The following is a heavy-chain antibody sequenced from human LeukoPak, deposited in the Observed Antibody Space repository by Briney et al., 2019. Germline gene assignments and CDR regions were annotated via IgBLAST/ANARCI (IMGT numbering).Heavy chain of an antibody. D-gene: IGHD6-19*01. V-gene: IGHV1-69*05. CDR1: GGTFSSYA. Sequence: ASVKVSCKASGGTFSSYAISWVRQAPGQGLEWMGRIIPIFGTANYAQKFQGRVTITTDESTSTAYMELSGLRSEDTAVYYCARDVAVAGLSFDYWGQGTLVTVSS. J-gene: IGHJ4*02. CDR3: ARDVAVAGLSFDY. CDR2: IIPIFGTA.